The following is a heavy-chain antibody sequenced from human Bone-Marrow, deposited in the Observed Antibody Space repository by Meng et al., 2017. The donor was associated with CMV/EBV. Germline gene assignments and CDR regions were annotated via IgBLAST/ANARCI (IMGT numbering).Heavy chain of an antibody. Sequence: GESLKISCTASGFTFGDYAMSWVRQAPGKGLEWVGFIRSKAYGGTTEYAASVKGRFTISRDDSKSIAYLQMNGLKTEDTAVYYCTRVGGYGGTFDYWGQGTLVTVSS. V-gene: IGHV3-49*04. CDR3: TRVGGYGGTFDY. CDR2: IRSKAYGGTT. J-gene: IGHJ4*02. D-gene: IGHD4-23*01. CDR1: GFTFGDYA.